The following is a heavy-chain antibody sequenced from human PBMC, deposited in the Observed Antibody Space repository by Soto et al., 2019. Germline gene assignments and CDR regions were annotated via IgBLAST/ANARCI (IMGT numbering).Heavy chain of an antibody. CDR3: AKGATSTWYDFDY. D-gene: IGHD6-13*01. CDR2: ISGSGDIT. V-gene: IGHV3-23*01. J-gene: IGHJ4*02. Sequence: QLLESGGGVVQPGGSPRLSCAASGFVFPNCAMSWVRQAPGKGLEWVSGISGSGDITHYADSVMGRFAISRDNSKDTLYLQVSSLRAEDTAVYYCAKGATSTWYDFDYWGQGTLVTVSS. CDR1: GFVFPNCA.